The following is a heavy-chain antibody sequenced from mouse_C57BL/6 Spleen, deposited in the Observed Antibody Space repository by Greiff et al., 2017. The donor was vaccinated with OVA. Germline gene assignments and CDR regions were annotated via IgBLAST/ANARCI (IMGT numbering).Heavy chain of an antibody. D-gene: IGHD2-5*01. Sequence: QVHVKQPGTELVKPGASVKLSCKASGYTFTSYWMHWVKQRPGQGLEWIGNINPSNGGTNYNEKFKSKATLTVDKSSSTAYMQLSSLTSEDSAVYYCASSGSNDYYAMDYWGQGTSVTVSS. CDR2: INPSNGGT. CDR3: ASSGSNDYYAMDY. CDR1: GYTFTSYW. J-gene: IGHJ4*01. V-gene: IGHV1-53*01.